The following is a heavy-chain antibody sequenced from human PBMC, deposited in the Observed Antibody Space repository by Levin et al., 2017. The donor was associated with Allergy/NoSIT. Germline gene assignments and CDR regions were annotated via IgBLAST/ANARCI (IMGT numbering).Heavy chain of an antibody. CDR2: INPTGGDA. J-gene: IGHJ4*02. Sequence: ASVKVSCKASGYSFTDYYLHWVRQAPGQGLEWLGIINPTGGDARYAQTLQGRVTMTRDTSTSTVYMELRSRRYEETAVYYCARGNYDYVGGSYRPHFDYWGQGTLVTVSS. CDR1: GYSFTDYY. CDR3: ARGNYDYVGGSYRPHFDY. V-gene: IGHV1-46*04. D-gene: IGHD3-16*02.